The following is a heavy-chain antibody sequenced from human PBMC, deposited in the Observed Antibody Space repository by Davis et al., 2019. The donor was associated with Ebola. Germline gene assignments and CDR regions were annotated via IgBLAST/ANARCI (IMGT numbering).Heavy chain of an antibody. CDR2: IYYSGST. V-gene: IGHV4-59*01. Sequence: SETLSLTCPVSGGSISSYYWSWIRQPPGKGLEWIGYIYYSGSTNYNPSLKSRVTISVDTAKNTFSLKLSTVTAADTAVYYCARDHYDFWSGGWFDPWGQGTLVTVSS. J-gene: IGHJ5*02. CDR1: GGSISSYY. CDR3: ARDHYDFWSGGWFDP. D-gene: IGHD3-3*01.